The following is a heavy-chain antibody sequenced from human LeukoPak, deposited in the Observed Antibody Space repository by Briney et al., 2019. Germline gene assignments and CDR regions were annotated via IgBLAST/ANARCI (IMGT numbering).Heavy chain of an antibody. Sequence: ASVTVSCKASGYTFTGYYMHWVRQAPGQGLEWMGWINPNSGGTNYAQKFQGRVTMTRDTSISTAYMELGRLRSDDTAVYYFARSTPTYYDILTPFDYWGQGTLVTVSS. CDR2: INPNSGGT. CDR3: ARSTPTYYDILTPFDY. J-gene: IGHJ4*02. CDR1: GYTFTGYY. D-gene: IGHD3-9*01. V-gene: IGHV1-2*02.